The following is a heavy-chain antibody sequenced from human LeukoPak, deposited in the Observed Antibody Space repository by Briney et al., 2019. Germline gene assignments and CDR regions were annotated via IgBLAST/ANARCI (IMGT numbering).Heavy chain of an antibody. V-gene: IGHV3-30*04. CDR2: IFFDGRNK. J-gene: IGHJ2*01. CDR3: ARDTSDYGDRLYWYFDL. CDR1: GFTLSSHA. D-gene: IGHD4-17*01. Sequence: PGGSLRLSCAASGFTLSSHAIHWVRQVPGKGLEWAAVIFFDGRNKYYADSVKGRFTISRDNSKNKLYLQMNSLRAEDTAVYYCARDTSDYGDRLYWYFDLWGRGTLVTVSS.